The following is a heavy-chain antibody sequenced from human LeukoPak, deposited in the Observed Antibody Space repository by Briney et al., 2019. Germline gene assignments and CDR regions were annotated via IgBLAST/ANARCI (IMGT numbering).Heavy chain of an antibody. V-gene: IGHV3-48*03. D-gene: IGHD4-23*01. CDR2: ISSSGSTI. CDR3: VRTNYGGNPLKNYYYYMDV. Sequence: GGSLRLSCAASGFTFSSYEMNWVRQAPGKGLEWVSYISSSGSTIYYADSVKGRFTISRDNAKNSLYLQMNSLRAEDTAVYYCVRTNYGGNPLKNYYYYMDVWGKGTTVTVS. J-gene: IGHJ6*03. CDR1: GFTFSSYE.